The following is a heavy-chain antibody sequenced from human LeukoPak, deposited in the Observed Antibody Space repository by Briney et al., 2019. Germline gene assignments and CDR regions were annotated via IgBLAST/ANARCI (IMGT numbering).Heavy chain of an antibody. D-gene: IGHD6-13*01. CDR1: GGSISSSSYY. CDR3: ARHGPGIAAAGTLDY. CDR2: IYYSGST. J-gene: IGHJ4*02. Sequence: PSETLSLTCTVSGGSISSSSYYWGWIRQPPGKGLEWIGSIYYSGSTYYNPSLKSRVTISVDTSKNQFSLKLSSVTAADTAVYYCARHGPGIAAAGTLDYWGQGTLVTVSS. V-gene: IGHV4-39*01.